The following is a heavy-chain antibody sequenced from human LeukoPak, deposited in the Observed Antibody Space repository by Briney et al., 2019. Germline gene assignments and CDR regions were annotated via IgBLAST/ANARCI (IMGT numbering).Heavy chain of an antibody. J-gene: IGHJ5*02. Sequence: GGSLRLFCAASGFTFSSYGMHWVRQAPGKGLEWVAVISYDGSNKYYADSVKGRFTISRDNSKNTLYLQMNSLRAEDTAVYYCAKGGSASSSSWFDPWGQGTLVTVSS. CDR2: ISYDGSNK. V-gene: IGHV3-30*18. CDR1: GFTFSSYG. CDR3: AKGGSASSSSWFDP. D-gene: IGHD6-6*01.